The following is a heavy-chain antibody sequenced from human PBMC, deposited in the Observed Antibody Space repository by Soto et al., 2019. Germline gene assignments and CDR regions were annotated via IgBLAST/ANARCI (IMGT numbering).Heavy chain of an antibody. Sequence: GGSLRLSCAASGFTLSSYAMSWVRQAPGKGLEWVSAISGSGGSTYYADSVKGRFTISRDNSKNTLYLQMNSLRAEDTAVYYCAKEDGDIVATITGLFDYWGQGTLVTVSS. J-gene: IGHJ4*02. CDR2: ISGSGGST. D-gene: IGHD5-12*01. CDR3: AKEDGDIVATITGLFDY. V-gene: IGHV3-23*01. CDR1: GFTLSSYA.